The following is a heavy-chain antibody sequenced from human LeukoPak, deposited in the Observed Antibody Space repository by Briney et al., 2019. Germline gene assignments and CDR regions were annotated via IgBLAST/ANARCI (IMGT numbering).Heavy chain of an antibody. CDR2: ISAYNGNT. Sequence: ASVKVSCKASGYTFTGYYMHWVRQAPGQGLEWMGWISAYNGNTNYAQKLQGRVTMTTDTSTSTAYMELRSLRSDDTAVYYCARDVAVAATAGYWGQGTLVTVSS. CDR1: GYTFTGYY. J-gene: IGHJ4*02. V-gene: IGHV1-18*04. D-gene: IGHD6-19*01. CDR3: ARDVAVAATAGY.